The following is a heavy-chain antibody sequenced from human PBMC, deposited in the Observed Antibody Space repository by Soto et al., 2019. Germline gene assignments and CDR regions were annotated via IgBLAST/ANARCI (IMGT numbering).Heavy chain of an antibody. V-gene: IGHV4-39*01. D-gene: IGHD1-26*01. Sequence: QLQLQESGPGLVRPSETLSLTCTVSGGSIRTRSYYWGWIRQSPGKGLEWIGSIHYTGSTYYNPSLKSRVTMSVDTSKNQFSLRLSSMTAADTAVYYCPRHIYSGNYHNWFDPWGQGTLVTVSS. CDR3: PRHIYSGNYHNWFDP. CDR2: IHYTGST. J-gene: IGHJ5*02. CDR1: GGSIRTRSYY.